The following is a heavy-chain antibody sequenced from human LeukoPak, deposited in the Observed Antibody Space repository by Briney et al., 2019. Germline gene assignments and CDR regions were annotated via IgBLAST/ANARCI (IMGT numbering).Heavy chain of an antibody. CDR3: ARGRSITMIVVVPSNDY. Sequence: MSSETLSLTCAVYGGSFSGYYWSWIRQPPGKGLEWIGEINHSGGTNYNPSLKSRVTISVVTSKNQSSLKLSSVTAADTAVYDCARGRSITMIVVVPSNDYWGQGTLVTVSS. CDR2: INHSGGT. CDR1: GGSFSGYY. V-gene: IGHV4-34*01. J-gene: IGHJ4*02. D-gene: IGHD3-22*01.